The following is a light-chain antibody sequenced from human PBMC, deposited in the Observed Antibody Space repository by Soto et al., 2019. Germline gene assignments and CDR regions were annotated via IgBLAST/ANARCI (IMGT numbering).Light chain of an antibody. Sequence: EIVITQSPATLSVSPGERATLSCRASQSVSSNLAWYQQKPGQAPRLLIYGASTRATGIPARFSGSGSGTEFTLTISILQSEDFAVYYCQQYKNWPWTFGQGNKVEIK. CDR2: GAS. V-gene: IGKV3-15*01. J-gene: IGKJ1*01. CDR3: QQYKNWPWT. CDR1: QSVSSN.